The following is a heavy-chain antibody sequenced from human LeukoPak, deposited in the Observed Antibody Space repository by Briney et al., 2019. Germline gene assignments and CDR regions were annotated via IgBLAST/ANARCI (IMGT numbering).Heavy chain of an antibody. V-gene: IGHV1-8*01. J-gene: IGHJ4*02. CDR3: ARVARSYYYGSGSYYNPLGY. Sequence: ASVKVSCKASGYTFTSYDINWVRQATGQGLEWMGWMNPNSGNTGYAQKFQGRVTMTRNTSISTAYMELSSLRSEDTAVYYCARVARSYYYGSGSYYNPLGYWGQGTLVTVSS. CDR2: MNPNSGNT. CDR1: GYTFTSYD. D-gene: IGHD3-10*01.